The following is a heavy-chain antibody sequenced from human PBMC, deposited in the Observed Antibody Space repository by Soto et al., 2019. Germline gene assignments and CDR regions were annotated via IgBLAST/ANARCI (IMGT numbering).Heavy chain of an antibody. D-gene: IGHD1-1*01. Sequence: QVLLVQSGAEVTKPGASVKVSCKASGYTFTRYAMHWVRQAPGQGLEWMGWINAHNGNTKYSQKFQERVTITRDTSASTAYMELSSLRSEDTAIYYCARDETFAWNDDLDFWGRGTLVTVSS. CDR1: GYTFTRYA. CDR3: ARDETFAWNDDLDF. V-gene: IGHV1-3*01. CDR2: INAHNGNT. J-gene: IGHJ4*02.